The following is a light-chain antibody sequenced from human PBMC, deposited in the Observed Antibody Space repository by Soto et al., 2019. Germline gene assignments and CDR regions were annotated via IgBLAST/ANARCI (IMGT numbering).Light chain of an antibody. V-gene: IGKV3D-11*01. CDR2: DAS. Sequence: ELVLTQSPATLSLSPGERATLSCRASQGVSSYLAWYQQKPGQAPRLLIYDASNRANGIPARFSGSGHGTDFTLTISSLEPEDFAVYYCQQRSNCLTFGQGTRLESK. CDR1: QGVSSY. CDR3: QQRSNCLT. J-gene: IGKJ5*01.